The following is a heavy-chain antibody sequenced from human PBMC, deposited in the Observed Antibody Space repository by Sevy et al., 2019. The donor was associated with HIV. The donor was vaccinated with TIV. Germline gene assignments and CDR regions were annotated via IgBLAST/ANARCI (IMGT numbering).Heavy chain of an antibody. Sequence: SETLSLTCIVSGYSISSGYHWGWIRQSPGKGLEWIGAIYHTGTTSYNPSLMSRLTISVDTFKNQLSLKLNSVTAADTGVYYWARSGEGIPYYFEYWGQGTL. CDR3: ARSGEGIPYYFEY. CDR2: IYHTGTT. CDR1: GYSISSGYH. J-gene: IGHJ4*02. V-gene: IGHV4-38-2*02. D-gene: IGHD3-10*01.